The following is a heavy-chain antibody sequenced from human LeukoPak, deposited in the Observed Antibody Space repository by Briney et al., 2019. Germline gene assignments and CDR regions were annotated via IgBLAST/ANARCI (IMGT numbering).Heavy chain of an antibody. CDR3: ARDPANYYGSGDWYFDL. Sequence: SETLSLTCTVSGSSISSYYWSWIRQPAGKGLEWIGRIYSSGSTNYNPSLKSRVTMSVDTSKNQFSLRLSSVTAADTAVYYCARDPANYYGSGDWYFDLWGRGTLVTVSS. V-gene: IGHV4-4*07. J-gene: IGHJ2*01. CDR2: IYSSGST. CDR1: GSSISSYY. D-gene: IGHD3-10*01.